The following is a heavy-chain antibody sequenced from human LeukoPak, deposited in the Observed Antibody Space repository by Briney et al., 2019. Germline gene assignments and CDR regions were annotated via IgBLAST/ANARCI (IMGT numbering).Heavy chain of an antibody. CDR2: IISDGGRT. CDR3: VKDPSGNYFYFDY. V-gene: IGHV3-64D*09. J-gene: IGHJ4*02. D-gene: IGHD1-26*01. CDR1: GFTFSSFA. Sequence: GGSLRLSCSASGFTFSSFAMFWVRQAPGEGLEYVSGIISDGGRTNYADSLKARFTISRDNSKVTLYLQMTSLRPEDTAIYYCVKDPSGNYFYFDYWGQGTLVTVSS.